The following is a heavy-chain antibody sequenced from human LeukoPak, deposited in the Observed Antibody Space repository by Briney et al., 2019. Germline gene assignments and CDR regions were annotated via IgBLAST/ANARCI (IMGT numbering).Heavy chain of an antibody. D-gene: IGHD5-18*01. V-gene: IGHV4-34*01. CDR2: INHSGST. CDR3: ARDHSAAPFYYYYYYMDV. Sequence: PSETLSLTCAVYGGSFSGYYWSWIRQPPGKGLEWIGEINHSGSTNYNPSLKSRVTISVDTSKNQFSLKLSSVTAADTAVYYCARDHSAAPFYYYYYYMDVWGKGTTVTVSS. J-gene: IGHJ6*03. CDR1: GGSFSGYY.